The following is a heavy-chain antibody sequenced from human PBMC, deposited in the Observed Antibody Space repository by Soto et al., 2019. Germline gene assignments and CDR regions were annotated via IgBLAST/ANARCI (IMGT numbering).Heavy chain of an antibody. CDR1: GFIFSDYG. D-gene: IGHD1-26*01. Sequence: XGSLKLSCCASGFIFSDYGMHWVRQAPGKGLEWVALTWYDESIKVYADSVKGRFTISRDNSKSTLYLEMNNLRVEDTAVYYCARDFSAGAGENWLDPWGQGTLVTVSS. CDR2: TWYDESIK. V-gene: IGHV3-33*01. CDR3: ARDFSAGAGENWLDP. J-gene: IGHJ5*02.